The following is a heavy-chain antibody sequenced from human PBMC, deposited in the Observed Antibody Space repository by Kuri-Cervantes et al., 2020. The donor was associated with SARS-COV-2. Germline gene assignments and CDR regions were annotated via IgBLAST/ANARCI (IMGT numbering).Heavy chain of an antibody. D-gene: IGHD1-26*01. V-gene: IGHV4-59*12. J-gene: IGHJ4*02. CDR2: IYYSGST. CDR1: GGSISSYY. Sequence: SETLSLTCTVSGGSISSYYWSWIRQPPGKGLEWIGYIYYSGSTNCNPSLKSRVTISVDTSKNQFSLKLSSVTAADTAVYYCARGGAIFDYWGQGTLVTVSS. CDR3: ARGGAIFDY.